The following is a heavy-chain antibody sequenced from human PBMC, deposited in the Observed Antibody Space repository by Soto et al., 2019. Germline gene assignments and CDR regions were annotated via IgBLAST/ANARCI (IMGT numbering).Heavy chain of an antibody. D-gene: IGHD3-22*01. Sequence: ASVKVSCKASDYSFTGHYLHWVRQAPGQGLEWMGWIDPKSGDTNYAQKFQDRVTMTRDTSISTAYMDLSSLRSDDTAVYYCARDYDKSGYDYFDPWGQGTLVTVSS. J-gene: IGHJ5*02. CDR2: IDPKSGDT. CDR1: DYSFTGHY. V-gene: IGHV1-2*02. CDR3: ARDYDKSGYDYFDP.